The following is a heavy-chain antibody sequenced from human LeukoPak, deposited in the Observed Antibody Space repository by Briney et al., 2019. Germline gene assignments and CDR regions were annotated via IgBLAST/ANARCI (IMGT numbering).Heavy chain of an antibody. Sequence: ASVKVSCKASGYTFTSYDINWVRQATGQGLEWMGWMNPNSGNTGYAQKFQGRVTMTRDTSTSTVYMELSSLRSEDTAVYYCARDLPRYYGSGPGVYMDVWGKGTTVTISS. J-gene: IGHJ6*03. V-gene: IGHV1-8*02. CDR2: MNPNSGNT. D-gene: IGHD3-10*01. CDR1: GYTFTSYD. CDR3: ARDLPRYYGSGPGVYMDV.